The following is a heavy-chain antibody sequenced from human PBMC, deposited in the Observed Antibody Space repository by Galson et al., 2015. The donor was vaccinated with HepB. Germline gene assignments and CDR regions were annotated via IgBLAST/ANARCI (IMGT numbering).Heavy chain of an antibody. CDR3: AREPGRFRRWEPEHYYYYGMDV. D-gene: IGHD1-26*01. CDR1: GFTFSSYA. Sequence: SLRLSCAASGFTFSSYAMSWVRQAPGKGLEWVSAISGSGGSTYYADSVKGRFTISRDNSKNTLYLQMNSLRAEDTAVYYCAREPGRFRRWEPEHYYYYGMDVWGQGTTVTVSS. J-gene: IGHJ6*02. CDR2: ISGSGGST. V-gene: IGHV3-23*01.